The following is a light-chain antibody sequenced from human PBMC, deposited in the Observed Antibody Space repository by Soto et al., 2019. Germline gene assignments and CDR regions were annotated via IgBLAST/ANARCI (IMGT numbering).Light chain of an antibody. CDR1: QSVLYSSTNKSY. CDR3: QQYYSTPRT. CDR2: WAS. V-gene: IGKV4-1*01. Sequence: DIVMTQSPDSLAVSLGERATINCKSSQSVLYSSTNKSYLAWYQQKPGQAPKLLIYWASTRESGVPDRFSGSGSGTDFCFTISRLQAEDVAVYYCQQYYSTPRTFGQVTKVEIK. J-gene: IGKJ1*01.